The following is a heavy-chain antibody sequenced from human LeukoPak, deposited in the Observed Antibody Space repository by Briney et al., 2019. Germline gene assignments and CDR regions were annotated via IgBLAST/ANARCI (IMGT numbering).Heavy chain of an antibody. V-gene: IGHV4-4*07. CDR3: AKPGSGVGSGRHYFDS. D-gene: IGHD2-15*01. J-gene: IGHJ4*02. CDR2: IYTSGST. Sequence: SETLSLTCTVSGGSISSYYWSWIRQPAGKGLEWIGRIYTSGSTNYNPSLKSRVTISVDKSKNQFSLKLSSVTAADTAVYYCAKPGSGVGSGRHYFDSWGQGTLVTVSS. CDR1: GGSISSYY.